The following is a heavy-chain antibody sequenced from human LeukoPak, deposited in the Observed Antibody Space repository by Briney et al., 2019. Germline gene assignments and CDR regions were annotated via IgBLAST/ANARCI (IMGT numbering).Heavy chain of an antibody. D-gene: IGHD3-10*01. CDR3: ARGLPYYYGSESSYYFDY. CDR2: INHSGST. V-gene: IGHV4-34*01. Sequence: SETLSLTCAVYGGSFSGYYWSWIREPPGKGLEWIGEINHSGSTNYNPSLKSRVTISVDTSKNQFSLKLSSVTAADTAVYYCARGLPYYYGSESSYYFDYWGQGTLVTVSS. CDR1: GGSFSGYY. J-gene: IGHJ4*02.